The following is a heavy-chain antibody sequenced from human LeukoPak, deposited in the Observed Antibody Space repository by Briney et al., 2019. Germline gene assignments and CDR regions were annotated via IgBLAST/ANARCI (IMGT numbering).Heavy chain of an antibody. J-gene: IGHJ4*02. D-gene: IGHD3-22*01. Sequence: ASVKVSCKASGYTFTSYGISWVRQAPGQGLEWMGWISAYNGNTNYAQKLQGRVTMTTDTSTSTAYMELRSLRSDDTAVYYCARAWVPDSGGYYVGLGNFDYWGQGTLVTVSS. V-gene: IGHV1-18*01. CDR2: ISAYNGNT. CDR1: GYTFTSYG. CDR3: ARAWVPDSGGYYVGLGNFDY.